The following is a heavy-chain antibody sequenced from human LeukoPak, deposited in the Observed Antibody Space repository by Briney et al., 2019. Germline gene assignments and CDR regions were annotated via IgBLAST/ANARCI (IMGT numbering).Heavy chain of an antibody. CDR3: ARHLTYGGWNS. J-gene: IGHJ4*02. Sequence: GGSLRLSCAASGFTFSSYWMHWVRQAPGKGLVWVSRINSDGSITSYADSVKGRFTISRDNAKNTLYLQMNSLRAEDTAVYYCARHLTYGGWNSWGQGTLVTVSS. CDR2: INSDGSIT. V-gene: IGHV3-74*01. D-gene: IGHD4-23*01. CDR1: GFTFSSYW.